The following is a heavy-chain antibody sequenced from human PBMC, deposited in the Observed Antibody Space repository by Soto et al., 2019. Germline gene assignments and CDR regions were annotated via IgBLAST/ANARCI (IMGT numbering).Heavy chain of an antibody. V-gene: IGHV3-48*02. Sequence: EVQLVESGGGLVQPGGSLRLSCAASGFTFSSYSMNWVRQAPGKGLEWVSYISSSSSTIYYADSVKGRFTISRDNAKNSLYLNMNSLRDEDTAVYYCASGKDYAEGGYWGQGTLVTVSS. CDR2: ISSSSSTI. D-gene: IGHD4-17*01. J-gene: IGHJ4*02. CDR1: GFTFSSYS. CDR3: ASGKDYAEGGY.